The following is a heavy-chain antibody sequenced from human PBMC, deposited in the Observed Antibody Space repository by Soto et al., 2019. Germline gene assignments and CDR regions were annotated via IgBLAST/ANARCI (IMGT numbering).Heavy chain of an antibody. Sequence: QVQLQESGPGLVKPSQTLSLTCTVSGDSITSGHYYWSWIHQNPGKGLEWIGYFYYSGGTYYNPSLKSRVTISGDTSQNQFSLKLTSVTAADTAVYYCARKSGGYDLGGFDHWGQGTLVTVSS. V-gene: IGHV4-31*03. CDR3: ARKSGGYDLGGFDH. J-gene: IGHJ4*02. CDR1: GDSITSGHYY. CDR2: FYYSGGT. D-gene: IGHD5-12*01.